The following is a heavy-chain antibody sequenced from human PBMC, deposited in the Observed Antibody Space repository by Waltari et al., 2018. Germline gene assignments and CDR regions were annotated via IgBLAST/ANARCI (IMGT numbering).Heavy chain of an antibody. CDR2: ITTTSNTI. D-gene: IGHD3-3*01. Sequence: QLVESWGGLVQPGGSLRLSCAAPTLTLKNYEITWVRQAPGKGLEWLAYITTTSNTIYYTDSVRGRFTISRDNVKNSLFLQMHGLRADDSAIYYCAGSRFLETRYGMDVWGQGTTVTVSS. CDR3: AGSRFLETRYGMDV. V-gene: IGHV3-48*03. CDR1: TLTLKNYE. J-gene: IGHJ6*02.